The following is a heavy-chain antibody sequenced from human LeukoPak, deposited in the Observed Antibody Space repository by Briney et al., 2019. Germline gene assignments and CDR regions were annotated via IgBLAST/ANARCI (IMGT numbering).Heavy chain of an antibody. V-gene: IGHV3-15*01. CDR2: IKSKTDGGTI. CDR3: TRKWLGGY. CDR1: GFTFNYAW. Sequence: KAGGSLRLSCAASGFTFNYAWMSWVRQAPGKGLEWVGRIKSKTDGGTIDYAAPVKGRFTISRDDSKNTLYLQMNSLKTEDTAVYYCTRKWLGGYWGQGTLVTVSS. J-gene: IGHJ4*02. D-gene: IGHD3-22*01.